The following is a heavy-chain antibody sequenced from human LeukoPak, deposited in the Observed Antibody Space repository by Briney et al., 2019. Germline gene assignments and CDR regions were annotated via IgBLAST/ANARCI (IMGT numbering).Heavy chain of an antibody. J-gene: IGHJ6*03. CDR2: IRYDGSNK. CDR1: GFTFSSYG. CDR3: AKVWFGELWVYYYYYMDV. Sequence: PGGSLRLSCAASGFTFSSYGMHWVRQAPGKGLEWVAFIRYDGSNKYYADSVKGRFTISRDNSKNTLYLQMNSLRAEDTAVYYCAKVWFGELWVYYYYYMDVWGKGTTVTVSS. V-gene: IGHV3-30*02. D-gene: IGHD3-10*01.